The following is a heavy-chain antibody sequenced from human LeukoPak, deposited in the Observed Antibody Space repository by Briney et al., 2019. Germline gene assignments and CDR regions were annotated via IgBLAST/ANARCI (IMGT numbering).Heavy chain of an antibody. CDR3: ARPEVGANYDAFDI. D-gene: IGHD1-26*01. CDR2: ISAYNGNT. Sequence: ASVKVSCKAYGYTFTSYGISWVRQAPGQGLEWMGWISAYNGNTNYAQKLQGRVTMTTDTSTSTAYMELRSLRSDDTAVYYCARPEVGANYDAFDIWGQGTMVTVSS. J-gene: IGHJ3*02. V-gene: IGHV1-18*01. CDR1: GYTFTSYG.